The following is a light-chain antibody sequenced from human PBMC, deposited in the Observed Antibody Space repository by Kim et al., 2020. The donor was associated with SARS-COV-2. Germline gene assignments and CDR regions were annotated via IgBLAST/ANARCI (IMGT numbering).Light chain of an antibody. V-gene: IGKV3-15*01. CDR1: QSVSND. CDR2: GAS. CDR3: QQYSNWPLT. Sequence: ELLMTQSPATLSVSPGERATLSCRASQSVSNDLAWYQQKPGQAPRLLIYGASTRATGLPARFSGSGSGTEFTLTINSLQSEDFAVYYCQQYSNWPLTFGPGTKVDIK. J-gene: IGKJ3*01.